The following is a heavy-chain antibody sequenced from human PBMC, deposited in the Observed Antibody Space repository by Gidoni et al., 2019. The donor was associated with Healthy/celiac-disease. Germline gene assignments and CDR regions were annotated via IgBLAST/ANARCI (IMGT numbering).Heavy chain of an antibody. V-gene: IGHV4-4*02. CDR3: ARAGDYYYDSSGYLGGRYYFDY. CDR1: GGSISSRNW. Sequence: QVQLQESGPGLVKPSGSLSLTCAVSGGSISSRNWWSWVRQPPGKGLEWIGEIYHSGSTNYNPSLKSRVTISVDKSKNQFSLKLSSVTAADTAVYYCARAGDYYYDSSGYLGGRYYFDYWGQGTLVTVSS. D-gene: IGHD3-22*01. CDR2: IYHSGST. J-gene: IGHJ4*02.